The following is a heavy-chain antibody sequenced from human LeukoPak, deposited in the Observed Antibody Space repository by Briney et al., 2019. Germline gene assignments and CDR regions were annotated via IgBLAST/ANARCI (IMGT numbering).Heavy chain of an antibody. CDR2: LLHDGSEK. CDR1: GFTLSGFA. D-gene: IGHD3-22*01. J-gene: IGHJ6*02. CDR3: ARDLGGYGYYGMDV. Sequence: GGSLRLSCAASGFTLSGFAMHWVRQAPGKGLEWVAVLLHDGSEKYYADSVKGRFTISRDTSKNMVYLQMNSLRAEETAVYYCARDLGGYGYYGMDVWGQGATVTVSS. V-gene: IGHV3-30-3*01.